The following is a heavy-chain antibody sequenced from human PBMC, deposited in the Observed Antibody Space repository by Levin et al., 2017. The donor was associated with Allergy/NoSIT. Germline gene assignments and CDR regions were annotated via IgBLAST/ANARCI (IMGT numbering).Heavy chain of an antibody. CDR3: ARGPGYSSGWSAFDI. V-gene: IGHV4-34*01. Sequence: SETLSLTCAVYGGSFSGYYWSWIRQPPGKGLEWIGEINHSGSTNYNPSLKSRVTISVDTSKNQFSLKLSSVTAADTAVYYCARGPGYSSGWSAFDIWGQGTMVTVSS. J-gene: IGHJ3*02. CDR2: INHSGST. D-gene: IGHD6-19*01. CDR1: GGSFSGYY.